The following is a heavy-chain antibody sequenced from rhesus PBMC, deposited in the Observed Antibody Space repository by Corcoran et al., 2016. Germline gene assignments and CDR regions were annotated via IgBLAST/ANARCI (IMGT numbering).Heavy chain of an antibody. J-gene: IGHJ6*01. CDR2: IAGSGGST. Sequence: QVQLQESGPGLVKPSETLSLTCAVSGYSLSSGYYWGWIRQPPGKGLEWIGRIAGSGGSTDYNPSLKSRVTISTDTCKNQFSLKRSSVTAADTAVYYCARYSNYYGLDSWGQGVVVTVSS. CDR1: GYSLSSGYY. V-gene: IGHV4-99*01. CDR3: ARYSNYYGLDS. D-gene: IGHD4-23*01.